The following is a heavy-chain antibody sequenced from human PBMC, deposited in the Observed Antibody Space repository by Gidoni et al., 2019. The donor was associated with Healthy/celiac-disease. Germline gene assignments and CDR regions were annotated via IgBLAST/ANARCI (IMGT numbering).Heavy chain of an antibody. J-gene: IGHJ4*02. D-gene: IGHD2-2*01. CDR1: GFTFRSYA. CDR3: ASQKRPTLSPGKVVPAAMGRN. Sequence: QVQLVESGGGVVQPGRSLRLSCAASGFTFRSYAMHWVRQAPGKGLEWVAVISYDGSNKYYADSVKGRFTISRDNSKNTLYLQMNSLRAEDTAVYYCASQKRPTLSPGKVVPAAMGRNWGQGTLVTVSS. CDR2: ISYDGSNK. V-gene: IGHV3-30-3*01.